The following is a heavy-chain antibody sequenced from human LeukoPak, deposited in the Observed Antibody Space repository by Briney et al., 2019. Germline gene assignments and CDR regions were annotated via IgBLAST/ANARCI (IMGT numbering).Heavy chain of an antibody. CDR3: ASAYCSSTSCYMGFDY. V-gene: IGHV3-11*01. Sequence: GGSLRLSCAASGFTFSDYYMSWIRQAPGKGLEWVSYISSSGGTIYYADSVKGRFTISRDNAKNSLYLQMNSLRAEDTAVYYCASAYCSSTSCYMGFDYWGQGTLVTVSS. CDR2: ISSSGGTI. J-gene: IGHJ4*02. CDR1: GFTFSDYY. D-gene: IGHD2-2*02.